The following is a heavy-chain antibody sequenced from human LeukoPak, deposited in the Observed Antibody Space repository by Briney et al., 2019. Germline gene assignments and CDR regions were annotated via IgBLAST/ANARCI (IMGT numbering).Heavy chain of an antibody. Sequence: GASVKVSCKASGGTFSSYGISWVRQAPGQGLEWMGWISAYNGNTNYAQKLQGRVTMTTDTSTSTAYMELRSLRSDDTAVYYCAREYYDSSDRPSLQHWGQGTLVTVSS. J-gene: IGHJ1*01. V-gene: IGHV1-18*01. D-gene: IGHD3-22*01. CDR3: AREYYDSSDRPSLQH. CDR2: ISAYNGNT. CDR1: GGTFSSYG.